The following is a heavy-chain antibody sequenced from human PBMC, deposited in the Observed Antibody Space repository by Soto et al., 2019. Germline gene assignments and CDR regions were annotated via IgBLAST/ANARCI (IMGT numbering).Heavy chain of an antibody. CDR2: IHSGGST. Sequence: EVQLVESGGGLIQPGGSLRLSCVVSGFTVSNNYMNWVRQAPGKGLEWVSVIHSGGSTFHADSVKGRFTISRDNSKNTVYLQMNRLRAEDTAVYYCARLGGEGTFDYWGQGTLVTVSS. D-gene: IGHD2-21*01. CDR3: ARLGGEGTFDY. V-gene: IGHV3-53*01. J-gene: IGHJ4*02. CDR1: GFTVSNNY.